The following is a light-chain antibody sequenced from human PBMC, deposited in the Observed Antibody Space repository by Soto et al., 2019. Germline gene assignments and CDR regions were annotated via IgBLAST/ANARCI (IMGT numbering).Light chain of an antibody. CDR1: QSISTW. CDR2: DAS. J-gene: IGKJ1*01. Sequence: DIQMTQSPSTLSASVGDRVTITCRASQSISTWLAWYQQKPGNDPKLLIFDASNLESGVPSRFSGSGSGTEFTLTIDSLQPDDFATYYCQQYNSDSRTFGQGTELDIK. V-gene: IGKV1-5*01. CDR3: QQYNSDSRT.